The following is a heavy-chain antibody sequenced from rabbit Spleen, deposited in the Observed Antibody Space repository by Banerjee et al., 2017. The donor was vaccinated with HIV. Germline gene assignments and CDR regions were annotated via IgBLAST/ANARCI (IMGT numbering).Heavy chain of an antibody. D-gene: IGHD2-1*01. CDR1: GFGFRNYG. J-gene: IGHJ4*01. V-gene: IGHV1S47*01. CDR3: VRDRANIGGDYGPYYFDL. Sequence: QEQLVESGGGLVQPGGSLKLSCKASGFGFRNYGVSWVRQAPGKGLEWIGYIDPVFGSTSYASWVNGRFTISSHNAQNTLYLQLNSLTAADTATYFCVRDRANIGGDYGPYYFDLWGPGTLVTVS. CDR2: IDPVFGST.